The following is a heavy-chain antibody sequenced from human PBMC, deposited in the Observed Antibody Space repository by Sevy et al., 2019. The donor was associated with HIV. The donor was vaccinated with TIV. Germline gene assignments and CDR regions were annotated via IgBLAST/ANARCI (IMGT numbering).Heavy chain of an antibody. CDR2: ISGGGIST. CDR1: GFTFSSYA. J-gene: IGHJ4*02. V-gene: IGHV3-23*01. D-gene: IGHD5-12*01. Sequence: GGSLRLSCAASGFTFSSYAMSWVRQAPGKGLEWASAISGGGISTYYADSVKGRFTISRDNSKNTLYLQMNNLRAEDKDVLYGAKGIGYSGYETDYWGQGTLVTVSS. CDR3: AKGIGYSGYETDY.